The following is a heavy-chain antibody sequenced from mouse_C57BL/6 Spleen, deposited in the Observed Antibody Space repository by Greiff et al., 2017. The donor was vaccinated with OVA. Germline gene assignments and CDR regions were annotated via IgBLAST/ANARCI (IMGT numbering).Heavy chain of an antibody. D-gene: IGHD4-1*01. CDR1: GYTFTSYW. J-gene: IGHJ1*03. CDR3: ARSWDFNPDFDV. Sequence: VQLQQPGAELVMPGASVKLSCKASGYTFTSYWMHWVKQRPGQGLEWIGEIDPSDSYTNYNQKFKGKSTLTVDKSSSTAYMQLSSLTSEDSAVYYCARSWDFNPDFDVWGTGTTVTVSS. V-gene: IGHV1-69*01. CDR2: IDPSDSYT.